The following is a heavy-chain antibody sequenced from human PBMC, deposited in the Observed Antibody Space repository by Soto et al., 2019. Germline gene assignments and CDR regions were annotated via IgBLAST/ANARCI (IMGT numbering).Heavy chain of an antibody. Sequence: ASVKVSCKASGYTFTGYYIHWVRQAPGQGLEWMGWINPNSGGRNFAQKFQDRVTMTRDTSITTAYMELSRLRSDDTAVYYCARAHLTALYHWGQGTLVTVSS. CDR2: INPNSGGR. J-gene: IGHJ5*02. D-gene: IGHD3-9*01. CDR3: ARAHLTALYH. V-gene: IGHV1-2*02. CDR1: GYTFTGYY.